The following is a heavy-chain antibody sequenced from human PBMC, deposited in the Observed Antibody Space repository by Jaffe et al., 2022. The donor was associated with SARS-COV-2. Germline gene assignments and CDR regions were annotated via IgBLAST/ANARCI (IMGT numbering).Heavy chain of an antibody. V-gene: IGHV1-18*01. J-gene: IGHJ4*02. CDR2: INSDSGNT. D-gene: IGHD6-19*01. CDR3: ALDHSGWTASGDY. Sequence: QIQLVQSGAEVKKPGASVKVSCKASGYTFSSYGISWVRQAPGQRLEWMGWINSDSGNTIYAQKFQGRVTMTTDTSTRTAYVELRSLRSDDTAVYYCALDHSGWTASGDYWGQGTLVTVSS. CDR1: GYTFSSYG.